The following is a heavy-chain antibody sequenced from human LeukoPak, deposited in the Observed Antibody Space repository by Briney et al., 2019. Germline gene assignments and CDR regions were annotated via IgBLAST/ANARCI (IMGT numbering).Heavy chain of an antibody. Sequence: SETLSLTCTVSGGSISSYYWSWIRQPPRKGLEWIGYIYYSGSTNYNPSLKSRVTISVDTSKNQFSLKLSSVTAADTAVYYCASQSGYYSAFDIWGQGTMVTVSS. J-gene: IGHJ3*02. CDR1: GGSISSYY. D-gene: IGHD3-22*01. V-gene: IGHV4-59*08. CDR3: ASQSGYYSAFDI. CDR2: IYYSGST.